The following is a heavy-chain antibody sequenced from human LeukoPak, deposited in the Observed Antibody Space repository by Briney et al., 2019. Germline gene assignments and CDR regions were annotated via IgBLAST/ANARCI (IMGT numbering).Heavy chain of an antibody. CDR2: MDPYNGDR. Sequence: AAVKVSCKTSGYTFTTYHINWVRQATGQGFEWLGWMDPYNGDRGYAQKFQGRLSITSDTSISTAYMELSSLKSDDTAVYFCARTTSLTASGYDCWGQGTLVTVSS. D-gene: IGHD4-17*01. CDR3: ARTTSLTASGYDC. J-gene: IGHJ4*02. CDR1: GYTFTTYH. V-gene: IGHV1-8*03.